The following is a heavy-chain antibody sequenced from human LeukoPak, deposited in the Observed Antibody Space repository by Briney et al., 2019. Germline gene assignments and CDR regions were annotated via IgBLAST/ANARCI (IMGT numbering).Heavy chain of an antibody. J-gene: IGHJ1*01. V-gene: IGHV3-21*01. Sequence: GGSLRLSCAASGFTFSSYSMNWVRQAPGKGLEWVSSISSSSSYIYYADSVKGRFTISRDNAKNSLYLQMNSLRAEDTAVYYCARLRGYSSSSGYFQHWGQGTLVTVSS. CDR2: ISSSSSYI. CDR1: GFTFSSYS. D-gene: IGHD6-6*01. CDR3: ARLRGYSSSSGYFQH.